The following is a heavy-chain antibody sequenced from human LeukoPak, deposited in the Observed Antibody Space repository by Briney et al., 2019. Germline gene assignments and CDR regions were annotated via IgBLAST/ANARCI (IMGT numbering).Heavy chain of an antibody. CDR2: INHSGTT. CDR3: ARGRVSEYSGSLAY. Sequence: SETLSLTCAVYGGSFSGYYWSWIRQPPGKGLEWIGEINHSGTTNYNPSLKSRVTISVDTSKNQFSLKLSSVTAADTALYYCARGRVSEYSGSLAYWGQGTLVTVSS. V-gene: IGHV4-34*01. D-gene: IGHD1-26*01. CDR1: GGSFSGYY. J-gene: IGHJ4*02.